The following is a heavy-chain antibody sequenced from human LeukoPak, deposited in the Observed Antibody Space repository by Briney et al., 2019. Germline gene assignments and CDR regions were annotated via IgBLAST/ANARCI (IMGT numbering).Heavy chain of an antibody. CDR3: ARLPSRWLQFTLYYFDF. D-gene: IGHD5-24*01. J-gene: IGHJ4*02. CDR2: IYPGDSDT. V-gene: IGHV5-51*01. CDR1: GYSFTSSW. Sequence: GESLEISCKGSGYSFTSSWIGWVRQMPGKGLEWMGIIYPGDSDTRYSPSFQGQVTISADKSISTAYLQWSSLKASDTATYYCARLPSRWLQFTLYYFDFWGQGTLVTVSS.